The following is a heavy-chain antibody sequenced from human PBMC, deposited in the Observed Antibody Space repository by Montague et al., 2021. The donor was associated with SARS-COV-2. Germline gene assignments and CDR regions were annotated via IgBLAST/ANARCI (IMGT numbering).Heavy chain of an antibody. D-gene: IGHD3-22*01. V-gene: IGHV4-34*01. CDR1: DGSFSDYS. CDR2: INHRGST. Sequence: SETPSLTCAVYDGSFSDYSWTWIRQPPGKGLEWIGEINHRGSTNYNPSLKSRATISVDTSKNQFSLKMTSMTAADTAVYYCARGRQHINMVVVVVTGGEYYFDVWGQGTLVAVSS. J-gene: IGHJ4*02. CDR3: ARGRQHINMVVVVVTGGEYYFDV.